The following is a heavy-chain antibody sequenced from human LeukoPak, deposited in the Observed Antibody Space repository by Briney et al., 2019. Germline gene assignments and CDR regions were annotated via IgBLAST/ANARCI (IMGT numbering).Heavy chain of an antibody. Sequence: GGSLRLSCAASGFTFSSYAMHWVRQAPGKGLEWVAVISYDGSNKYYADSVKGRFTISRDNSKNTLYLQMNSLRAEDTAVYYRARDLSQRGFDPWGQGTLVTVSS. CDR1: GFTFSSYA. CDR3: ARDLSQRGFDP. J-gene: IGHJ5*02. V-gene: IGHV3-30-3*01. CDR2: ISYDGSNK.